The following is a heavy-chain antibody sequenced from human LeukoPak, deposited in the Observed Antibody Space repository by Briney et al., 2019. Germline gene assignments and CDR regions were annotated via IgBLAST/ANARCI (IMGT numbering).Heavy chain of an antibody. Sequence: SETLSLTCTVSGGSISSYYWSWIRQPAGKGLEWIGRIYTSGSTNYNPSLKSRVTMSVDTSKNQFSLKLSSVTAADTAVYYCARDPYDYVWGSYNHWGQGTLVTVSS. CDR1: GGSISSYY. CDR3: ARDPYDYVWGSYNH. J-gene: IGHJ5*02. D-gene: IGHD3-16*01. CDR2: IYTSGST. V-gene: IGHV4-4*07.